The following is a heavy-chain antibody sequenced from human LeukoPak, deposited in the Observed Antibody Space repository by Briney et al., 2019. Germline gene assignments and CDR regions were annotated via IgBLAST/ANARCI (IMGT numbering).Heavy chain of an antibody. J-gene: IGHJ4*02. CDR2: IFYSGNT. CDR1: GGSISSYY. D-gene: IGHD6-6*01. CDR3: ARFGTSSSRFFDQ. Sequence: SETLSLTCSVSGGSISSYYWNWIRQPPAKGLEWIGYIFYSGNTNYNPSLKSRVTISIDTSKNQFSLKLNSVTAADTAVYYCARFGTSSSRFFDQWGQGTLVTVSS. V-gene: IGHV4-59*01.